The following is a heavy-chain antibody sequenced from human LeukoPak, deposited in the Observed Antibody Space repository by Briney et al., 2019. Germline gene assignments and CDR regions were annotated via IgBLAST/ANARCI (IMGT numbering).Heavy chain of an antibody. CDR1: GYTFTSYD. Sequence: ASVKVSCKASGYTFTSYDINWVRQATGQGLEWMGWMNPNSGNTGYAQKFQGRVTITRNTSISTAYMELSSLRSEDTAVYYCARGTGYCSGGSCYGGTFDYWGQGTLVTVSS. J-gene: IGHJ4*02. CDR2: MNPNSGNT. CDR3: ARGTGYCSGGSCYGGTFDY. V-gene: IGHV1-8*03. D-gene: IGHD2-15*01.